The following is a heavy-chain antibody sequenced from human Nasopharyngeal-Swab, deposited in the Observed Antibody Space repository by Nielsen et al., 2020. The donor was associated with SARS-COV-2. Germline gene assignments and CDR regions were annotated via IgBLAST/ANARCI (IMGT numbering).Heavy chain of an antibody. V-gene: IGHV3-15*01. Sequence: WIRQPRGKGQEWVGRIKSKTDGGTTDYAAPVKGRFTISRDDSKNTLYLQMNSLKTEDTAVYYCTTDLRSAGLTKNRLLLWFGELRRTNWFDPWGQGTLVTVSS. J-gene: IGHJ5*02. CDR3: TTDLRSAGLTKNRLLLWFGELRRTNWFDP. D-gene: IGHD3-10*01. CDR2: IKSKTDGGTT.